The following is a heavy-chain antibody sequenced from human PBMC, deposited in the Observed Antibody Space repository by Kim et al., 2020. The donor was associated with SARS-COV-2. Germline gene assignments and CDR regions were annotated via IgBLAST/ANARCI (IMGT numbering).Heavy chain of an antibody. J-gene: IGHJ4*02. V-gene: IGHV3-43*01. Sequence: YADSVKGRFTISIDNSSNSLYLQMNRLRTEETALYYCAKDGSSSSGPFDYWGQGTLVTVSS. CDR3: AKDGSSSSGPFDY. D-gene: IGHD6-6*01.